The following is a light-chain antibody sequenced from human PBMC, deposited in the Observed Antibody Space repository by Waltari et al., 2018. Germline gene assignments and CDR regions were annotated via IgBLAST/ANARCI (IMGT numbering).Light chain of an antibody. CDR3: ASWDDSLSAYV. CDR1: TSNIGNNY. Sequence: QSVLTQPPSASATPGQSDTISCSGSTSNIGNNYASWYQQLLGAAPNLLVYRNEQRPSGVPDRFSGSKSDTSTSLTISGLRSEDEAEYYCASWDDSLSAYVFGTGTKVTVL. V-gene: IGLV1-47*01. J-gene: IGLJ1*01. CDR2: RNE.